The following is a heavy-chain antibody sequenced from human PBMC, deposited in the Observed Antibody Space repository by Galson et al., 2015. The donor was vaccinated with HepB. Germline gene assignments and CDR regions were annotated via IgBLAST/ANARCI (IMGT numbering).Heavy chain of an antibody. J-gene: IGHJ4*02. CDR3: ARWYTSGWYLGRIDY. D-gene: IGHD6-19*01. CDR1: GGPISRRSYY. Sequence: ETLSLTCTVSGGPISRRSYYWGWLRPPPGKGLAFLFPLSSLCVPYSKLSLKSRVPISVAPSKPPVARKLSSVTAADTAVYYCARWYTSGWYLGRIDYWGQGTLVSVSS. V-gene: IGHV4-39*01. CDR2: LSSLCVP.